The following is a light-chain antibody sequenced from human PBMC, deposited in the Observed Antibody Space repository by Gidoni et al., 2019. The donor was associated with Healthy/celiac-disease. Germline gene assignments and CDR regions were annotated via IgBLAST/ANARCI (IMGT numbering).Light chain of an antibody. CDR1: KLGDNY. V-gene: IGLV3-1*01. CDR2: QDS. CDR3: QAWDSSTVV. Sequence: SYELTQPPSVSVSPGQPASITCSGDKLGDNYACWYQQKPGQSPVLVVYQDSKRPSGIPERFSGSNSGNRATLTISGTQAMDEADYYCQAWDSSTVVFGGGTKLTVL. J-gene: IGLJ2*01.